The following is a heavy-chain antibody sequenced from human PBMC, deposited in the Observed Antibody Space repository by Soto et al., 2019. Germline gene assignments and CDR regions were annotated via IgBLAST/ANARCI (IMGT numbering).Heavy chain of an antibody. CDR3: AREHNWNFAFDY. V-gene: IGHV1-3*01. CDR2: INAGNGNT. Sequence: ALIKVSRKASGNTLTSHSMHWGGQAPGQRLEWMGWINAGNGNTKYSQKFQGRVTITRDTSASTAYMELSSLRSEDTAVYYCAREHNWNFAFDYWGQGTLVTVSS. J-gene: IGHJ4*02. D-gene: IGHD1-7*01. CDR1: GNTLTSHS.